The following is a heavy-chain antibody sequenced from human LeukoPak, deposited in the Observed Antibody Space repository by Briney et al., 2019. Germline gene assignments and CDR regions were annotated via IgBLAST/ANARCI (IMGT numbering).Heavy chain of an antibody. V-gene: IGHV1-2*02. J-gene: IGHJ5*02. CDR3: ARLMCRGCSVLRYFDWLPGWFDP. CDR2: INPNSGGT. CDR1: GYTFTGYY. Sequence: ASVRVSCKASGYTFTGYYMHWVRQAPGQGLEWMGWINPNSGGTNYAQKFQGRVTMTRDTSISTAYMELSRLRSDDTAVYYCARLMCRGCSVLRYFDWLPGWFDPWGQGTLVTVSS. D-gene: IGHD3-9*01.